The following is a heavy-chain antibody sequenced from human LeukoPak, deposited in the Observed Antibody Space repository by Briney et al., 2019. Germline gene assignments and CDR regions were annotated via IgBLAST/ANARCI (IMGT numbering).Heavy chain of an antibody. CDR3: ARDQVDTAMGIPPYYGMDV. CDR1: GFTFDDYA. D-gene: IGHD5-18*01. Sequence: PGGSLRLSCAASGFTFDDYAMHWVRQAPGKGLEWVSGISWNSGSIGYADSVKGRFTISRDNAKNSLYLQMNSLRAEDTALYYCARDQVDTAMGIPPYYGMDVWGQGTTVTVSS. CDR2: ISWNSGSI. J-gene: IGHJ6*02. V-gene: IGHV3-9*01.